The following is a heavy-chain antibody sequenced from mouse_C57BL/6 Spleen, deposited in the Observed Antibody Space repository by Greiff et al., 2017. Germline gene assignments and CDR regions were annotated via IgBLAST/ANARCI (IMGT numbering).Heavy chain of an antibody. V-gene: IGHV1-26*01. CDR2: INPNNGGT. Sequence: VQLQQSGPELVKPGASVKISCKASGYTFTDYYMNWVKQSHGKSLEWIGDINPNNGGTSYNQKFKGKATLTVDKSSSTAYMELRSLTSEDSAVYYCAIDSSGRYYYAMDYWGQGTSVTVSS. J-gene: IGHJ4*01. CDR3: AIDSSGRYYYAMDY. D-gene: IGHD3-2*02. CDR1: GYTFTDYY.